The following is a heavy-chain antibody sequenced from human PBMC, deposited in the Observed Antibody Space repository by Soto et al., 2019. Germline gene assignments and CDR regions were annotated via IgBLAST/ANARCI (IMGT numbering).Heavy chain of an antibody. CDR3: EESSLRRFVFGC. J-gene: IGHJ5*01. Sequence: PSETLSLTCAVSGGSISASSWWGCVRQPPRKGLEWIGAIYRIGKTNYTPSLKSRITMSVDKSKSQFSLTLSSVTAADTAIFYCEESSLRRFVFGCWGRRILVLVSS. V-gene: IGHV4-4*02. CDR1: GGSISASSW. CDR2: IYRIGKT. D-gene: IGHD2-2*01.